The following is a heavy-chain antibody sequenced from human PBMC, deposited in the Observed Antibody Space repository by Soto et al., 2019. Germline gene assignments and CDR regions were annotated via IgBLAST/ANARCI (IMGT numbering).Heavy chain of an antibody. CDR2: ISYDGSNK. CDR1: RFNFSSYG. CDR3: AKDHVEMATINFGYYYGMDV. D-gene: IGHD5-12*01. J-gene: IGHJ6*02. Sequence: GGSQSHSCAASRFNFSSYGMHWIRQAPGKWLEWVAVISYDGSNKYYADSVKGRFTISRDNSKNTLYLQMNSLRAEDTAVYYCAKDHVEMATINFGYYYGMDVWGQGTTVTVSS. V-gene: IGHV3-30*18.